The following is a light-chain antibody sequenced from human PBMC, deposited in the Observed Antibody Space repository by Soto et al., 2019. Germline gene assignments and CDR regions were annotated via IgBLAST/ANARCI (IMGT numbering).Light chain of an antibody. CDR1: QSVSRY. CDR2: NAS. CDR3: QQRSNWPLT. Sequence: EIVVTQSPATLSLSPGERATLSCRASQSVSRYLVWFQQKPGQAPRLLIYNASNRATGIPARFSGSGSGTDFTLTISSLEPEDFAVYYCQQRSNWPLTFGGGTKVEIK. J-gene: IGKJ4*01. V-gene: IGKV3-11*01.